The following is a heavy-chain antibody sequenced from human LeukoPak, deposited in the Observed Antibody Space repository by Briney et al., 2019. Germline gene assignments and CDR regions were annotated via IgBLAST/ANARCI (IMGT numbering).Heavy chain of an antibody. CDR2: ISNSGVST. Sequence: GRSLRLSCAASGFTFSSYAMNWVRQAPGRGLEWVSAISNSGVSTFYADSVKGRFTISRDNSKNTLYLQMNSLRAEDTAVYYCAKVILSRTRGPFDYWGQGTLVTVSS. V-gene: IGHV3-23*01. CDR1: GFTFSSYA. J-gene: IGHJ4*02. CDR3: AKVILSRTRGPFDY. D-gene: IGHD1-14*01.